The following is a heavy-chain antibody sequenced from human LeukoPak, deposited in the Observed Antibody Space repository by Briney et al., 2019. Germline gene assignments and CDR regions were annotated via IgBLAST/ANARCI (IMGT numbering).Heavy chain of an antibody. Sequence: ASVMVSCKASGYTFTSYGFSWVRQAPGQGLEWMGWISAYNGNTNYAQKLQGRVTMTTDTSTSTAYMELSSLRSEDTAVYYCAYSDGFNYYYMDVWGAGTTVTVSS. CDR3: AYSDGFNYYYMDV. D-gene: IGHD5-18*01. V-gene: IGHV1-18*01. J-gene: IGHJ6*03. CDR1: GYTFTSYG. CDR2: ISAYNGNT.